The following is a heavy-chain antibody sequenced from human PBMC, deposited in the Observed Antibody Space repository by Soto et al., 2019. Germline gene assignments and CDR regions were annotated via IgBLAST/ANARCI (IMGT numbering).Heavy chain of an antibody. CDR2: IYYSGST. V-gene: IGHV4-30-4*01. CDR3: ARNWDYDILTRSSHWFDP. Sequence: QVQPQESGPGLVKPSQTLSLTCTVSGVSVSSGDYYWSWIRQSPGKVLEWIGYIYYSGSTFYNPSLGSRVTISIDTSKNQFSLKLSSVTAADTAVYYCARNWDYDILTRSSHWFDPWGQGTLVPVSS. D-gene: IGHD3-9*01. J-gene: IGHJ5*02. CDR1: GVSVSSGDYY.